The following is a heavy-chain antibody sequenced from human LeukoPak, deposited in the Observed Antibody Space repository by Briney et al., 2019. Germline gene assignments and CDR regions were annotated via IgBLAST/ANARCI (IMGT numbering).Heavy chain of an antibody. D-gene: IGHD2-2*01. CDR2: ISYDGSNK. CDR3: ARDAYCSSTSCYLDV. J-gene: IGHJ6*03. V-gene: IGHV3-30*03. CDR1: GFNFNDYG. Sequence: GGSLRLSCAGSGFNFNDYGIHWVRQAPGKGLEWVAVISYDGSNKYYADSVKGRLTISRDKSKNTVSLQMNSLRAEDTAVYYCARDAYCSSTSCYLDVWGKGTTVTVSS.